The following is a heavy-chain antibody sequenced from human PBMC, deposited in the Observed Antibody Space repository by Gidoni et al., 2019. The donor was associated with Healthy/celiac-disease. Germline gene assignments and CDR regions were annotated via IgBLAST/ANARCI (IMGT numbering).Heavy chain of an antibody. D-gene: IGHD3-9*01. CDR3: AKGGMEYIYYDILTGY. CDR1: GFTFSSYA. CDR2: ISGSGGST. V-gene: IGHV3-23*01. J-gene: IGHJ4*02. Sequence: EVQLLESGGGLVQPGGSLRLSCAASGFTFSSYAMSWVRQAPGKGLEWVSAISGSGGSTYYADSVKGRFTISRDNSKNTLYLQMNSLRAEDTAVYYCAKGGMEYIYYDILTGYWGQGTLVTVSS.